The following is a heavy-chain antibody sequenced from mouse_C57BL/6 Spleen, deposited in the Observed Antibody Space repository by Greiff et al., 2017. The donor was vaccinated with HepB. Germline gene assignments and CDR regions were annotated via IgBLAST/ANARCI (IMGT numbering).Heavy chain of an antibody. CDR2: ISGGGGNT. CDR1: GFTFSSYT. Sequence: EVKVEESGGGLVKPGGSLKLSCAASGFTFSSYTMSWVRQTPEKRLEWVATISGGGGNTYYPDSVKGRFTISRDNAKNTLYLQMSSLRSEDTALYYCARHGGFDYWGQGTTLTVSS. J-gene: IGHJ2*01. CDR3: ARHGGFDY. V-gene: IGHV5-9*01.